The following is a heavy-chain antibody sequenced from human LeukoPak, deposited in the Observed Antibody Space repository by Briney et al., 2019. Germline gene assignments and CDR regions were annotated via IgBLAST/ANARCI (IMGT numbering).Heavy chain of an antibody. D-gene: IGHD3-9*01. CDR1: GGSFSGYY. Sequence: PSETLSLTCAVYGGSFSGYYWSWIRQPPGKGLGWIGEINHSGSTNYNPSLKSRVTISVDTSKHQFSLKLSSVTAADTAVYYCARGAILTGYYYYYMDVWGKGATVTISS. J-gene: IGHJ6*03. CDR2: INHSGST. CDR3: ARGAILTGYYYYYMDV. V-gene: IGHV4-34*01.